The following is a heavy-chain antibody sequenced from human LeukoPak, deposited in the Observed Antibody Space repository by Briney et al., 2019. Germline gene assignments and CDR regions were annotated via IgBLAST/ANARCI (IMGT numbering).Heavy chain of an antibody. CDR3: ARDNAYFDY. V-gene: IGHV3-21*04. CDR2: ISSTSAYI. CDR1: GFTFSSDT. Sequence: SGRSLRLACAPSGFTFSSDTMNWVRQAPGKRLEWVSSISSTSAYIFYADSVKGRFTISRDNAKNSLYLQMNSLRAEDTAVYYCARDNAYFDYWGQGTLVTVSS. J-gene: IGHJ4*02.